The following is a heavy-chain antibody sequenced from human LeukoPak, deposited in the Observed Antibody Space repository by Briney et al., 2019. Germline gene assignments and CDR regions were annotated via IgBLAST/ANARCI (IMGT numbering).Heavy chain of an antibody. Sequence: GGSLRLSCAASGFTFSSYGMHWVRQAPGKGLEWVAVISYDGSNKYYADSVKGRFTISRDNSKNTLYLQMNSLRAEDTAVYYCAKDGGYCSSTSCYWVEWLPFDYWGQGTLVTVSS. V-gene: IGHV3-30*18. J-gene: IGHJ4*02. D-gene: IGHD2-2*01. CDR2: ISYDGSNK. CDR3: AKDGGYCSSTSCYWVEWLPFDY. CDR1: GFTFSSYG.